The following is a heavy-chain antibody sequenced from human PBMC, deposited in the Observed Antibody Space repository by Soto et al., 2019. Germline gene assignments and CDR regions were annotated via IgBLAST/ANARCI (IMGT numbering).Heavy chain of an antibody. CDR3: ARGGPHYYDSSGPPATWFDP. J-gene: IGHJ5*02. D-gene: IGHD3-22*01. CDR2: IYYSGST. Sequence: SETLSLTCTVSGGSISSGDYYWSWIRQPPGKGLEWIGYIYYSGSTYYNPSLKSRVTISVDTSKNQFSLKLSSVTAADTAVYYCARGGPHYYDSSGPPATWFDPWGQGTMVTVYS. V-gene: IGHV4-30-4*01. CDR1: GGSISSGDYY.